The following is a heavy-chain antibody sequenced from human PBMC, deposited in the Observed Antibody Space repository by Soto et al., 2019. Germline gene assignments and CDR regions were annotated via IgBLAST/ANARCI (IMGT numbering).Heavy chain of an antibody. V-gene: IGHV4-34*01. CDR1: GGSFSGYY. CDR3: ARGGIAARHVFDY. D-gene: IGHD6-6*01. CDR2: INHSGST. Sequence: SETLSLTCAVYGGSFSGYYWSWIRQPPGKGLEWIGEINHSGSTNYNPSLKSRVTISVDTSKNQFSLKLSSVTAADTAVYYCARGGIAARHVFDYWGQGTLVTVSS. J-gene: IGHJ4*02.